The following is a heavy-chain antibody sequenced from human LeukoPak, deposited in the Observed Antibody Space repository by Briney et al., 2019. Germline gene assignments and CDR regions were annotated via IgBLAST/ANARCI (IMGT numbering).Heavy chain of an antibody. D-gene: IGHD3-10*01. CDR3: ARDRNERGSDAFDI. V-gene: IGHV3-21*01. CDR2: ISSSTSHI. Sequence: GGSLRLSCAASGFTFRSYLMNWVRQAPGKGLEWVSVISSSTSHIYYADSVKGRFTISRDNAKISVYLQMNSLRADDTGVYYCARDRNERGSDAFDIWGQGTKVTVSS. CDR1: GFTFRSYL. J-gene: IGHJ3*02.